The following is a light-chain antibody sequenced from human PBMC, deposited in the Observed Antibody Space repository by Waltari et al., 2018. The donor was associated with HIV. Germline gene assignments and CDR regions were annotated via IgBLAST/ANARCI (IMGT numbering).Light chain of an antibody. CDR2: RSS. Sequence: QSVLTQTPPASETPGPRVTISCSGSSSTIGKNNVYWYQHVPGTATQILMYRSSQRPSGVPDRFSGSKSGTSASLAISWLRSDDEADYYCAAWDDSLSAVLFGGGTKVTVL. CDR3: AAWDDSLSAVL. V-gene: IGLV1-47*01. J-gene: IGLJ2*01. CDR1: SSTIGKNN.